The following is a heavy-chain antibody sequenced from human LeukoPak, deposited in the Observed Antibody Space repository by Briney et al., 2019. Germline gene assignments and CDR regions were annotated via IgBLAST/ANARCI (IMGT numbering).Heavy chain of an antibody. CDR3: ARAVTIFGVPNMYNWFDP. V-gene: IGHV4-59*01. Sequence: PSETLSLTCTVSGGSLSSYYWSWIRQPPGKGLEWIGYIYYSGSTNYNPSLKSRVTISVDTSKNQFSLKLSSVTAADTAVYYCARAVTIFGVPNMYNWFDPWGQGTLVTVSS. D-gene: IGHD3-3*01. CDR2: IYYSGST. CDR1: GGSLSSYY. J-gene: IGHJ5*02.